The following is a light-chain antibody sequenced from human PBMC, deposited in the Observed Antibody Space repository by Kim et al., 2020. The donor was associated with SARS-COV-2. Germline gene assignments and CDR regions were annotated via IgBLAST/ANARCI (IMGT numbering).Light chain of an antibody. CDR2: QDS. V-gene: IGLV3-1*01. CDR1: KLGDKY. CDR3: QAWDSSSVV. Sequence: SYELTQPPSVSVSPGQTASITCSGDKLGDKYACWYQPKPGQSPVLVIYQDSQRPSGIPERFSGSNSGNTASLTISGTQALDEAVYYCQAWDSSSVVFGGG. J-gene: IGLJ2*01.